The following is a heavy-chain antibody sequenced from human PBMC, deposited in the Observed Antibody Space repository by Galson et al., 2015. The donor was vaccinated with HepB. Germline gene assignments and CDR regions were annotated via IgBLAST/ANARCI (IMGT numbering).Heavy chain of an antibody. CDR2: IYTGGTT. CDR1: EFIVTSTD. Sequence: SLRLSCAVSEFIVTSTDMSWVRQAPGRGLEWISTIYTGGTTFYADPVKGRFTISRDDSKGTLYLQMNSLRLEDTAVYYCARDPPAIEDTSSSAAGDYWGQGTLVTVSS. D-gene: IGHD6-6*01. V-gene: IGHV3-53*05. J-gene: IGHJ4*02. CDR3: ARDPPAIEDTSSSAAGDY.